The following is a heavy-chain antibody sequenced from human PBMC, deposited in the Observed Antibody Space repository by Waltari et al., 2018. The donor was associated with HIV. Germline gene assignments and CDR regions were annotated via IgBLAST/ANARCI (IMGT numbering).Heavy chain of an antibody. J-gene: IGHJ4*02. CDR2: INPNSGGT. V-gene: IGHV1-2*02. Sequence: QVQLVQSGAVVKKPGASVKVSCKTSGYPFSENYIHGMRQAPGQGPEWMGWINPNSGGTNYAQRFQDRVTLTRDTHISTVFMDLSRLASDDTAVYYCARVPQGRLGELSTYYFDYWGQGSLVIVSS. D-gene: IGHD3-16*01. CDR1: GYPFSENY. CDR3: ARVPQGRLGELSTYYFDY.